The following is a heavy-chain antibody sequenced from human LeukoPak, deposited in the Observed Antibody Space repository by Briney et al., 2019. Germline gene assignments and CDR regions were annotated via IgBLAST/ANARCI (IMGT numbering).Heavy chain of an antibody. CDR1: GGSFSGYY. V-gene: IGHV4-34*01. Sequence: SETLSLTCAVYGGSFSGYYWSWIRQPPGKGLEWIGEINHSGSTNYNPSLKSRVTISVDTSKNQFSLKLSSVTAADTAVYHCARVTNPFDYWGQGTLVTVSS. CDR2: INHSGST. D-gene: IGHD4-11*01. J-gene: IGHJ4*02. CDR3: ARVTNPFDY.